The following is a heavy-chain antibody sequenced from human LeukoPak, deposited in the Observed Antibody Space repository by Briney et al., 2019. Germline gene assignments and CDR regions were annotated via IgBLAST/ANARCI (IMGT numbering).Heavy chain of an antibody. D-gene: IGHD2-8*01. V-gene: IGHV4-39*01. Sequence: SETLSLTCTVSGGSISTSSYYWGLIRQPPGKGLEWIGSISYSGSTYYNPSLKSRVTMSVDTSKNQFSLRLSSVTAADTAMYYYARNYCTNGVSYNYFDQWGQGALVTVSS. CDR3: ARNYCTNGVSYNYFDQ. J-gene: IGHJ4*02. CDR2: ISYSGST. CDR1: GGSISTSSYY.